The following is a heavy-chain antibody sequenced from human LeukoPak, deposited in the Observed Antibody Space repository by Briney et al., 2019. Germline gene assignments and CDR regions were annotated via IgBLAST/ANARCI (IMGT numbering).Heavy chain of an antibody. J-gene: IGHJ6*03. CDR1: GYTFTGYY. V-gene: IGHV1-2*02. D-gene: IGHD3-22*01. Sequence: ASVKVSCKASGYTFTGYYMHWVRQAPGQGLEWMGWINPNSGGTNYAQKFQGRVTMTRDTSISTAYMELRSLRSDDTAVYYCAREYYYDSSGYYYATHYYYYYMDVWGKGTTVTVS. CDR2: INPNSGGT. CDR3: AREYYYDSSGYYYATHYYYYYMDV.